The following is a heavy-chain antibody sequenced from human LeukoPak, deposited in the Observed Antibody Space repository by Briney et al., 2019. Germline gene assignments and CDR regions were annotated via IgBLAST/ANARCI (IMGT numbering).Heavy chain of an antibody. CDR2: IYPGDSDT. CDR1: GYSFTSYW. Sequence: GESLEISCKGSGYSFTSYWIGWGRRMPGKGLEWMGIIYPGDSDTRYSPSFQGQVTISADKSISTAYLQWSSLKASDTAMYYCARHTAYSYGYVDYWGQGTLVTVSS. D-gene: IGHD5-18*01. J-gene: IGHJ4*02. V-gene: IGHV5-51*01. CDR3: ARHTAYSYGYVDY.